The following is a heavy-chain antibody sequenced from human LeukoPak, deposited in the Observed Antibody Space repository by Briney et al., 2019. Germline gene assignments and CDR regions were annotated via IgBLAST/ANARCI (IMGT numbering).Heavy chain of an antibody. CDR2: IYYSGST. D-gene: IGHD3-22*01. V-gene: IGHV4-39*07. CDR1: GGSISSSSYY. Sequence: SETLSLTCTVSGGSISSSSYYWGWIRQPPGKGLEWIGSIYYSGSTYYNPSLKSRVTISVDTSKNQFSLKLSSVTAADTAVYYCARVYDSSGYWFDPWGQGTLVTVSS. CDR3: ARVYDSSGYWFDP. J-gene: IGHJ5*02.